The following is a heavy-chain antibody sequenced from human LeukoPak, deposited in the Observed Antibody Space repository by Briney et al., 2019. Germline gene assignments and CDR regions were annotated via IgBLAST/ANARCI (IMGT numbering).Heavy chain of an antibody. J-gene: IGHJ4*02. V-gene: IGHV4-59*01. Sequence: WIRQPPGKGLEWIGYIYYSGSTNYNPSLKSRVTISVDTSKNQFSLKLSSVTAADTAVYYCARDPGVALFDYWGQGTLVIVSS. CDR2: IYYSGST. D-gene: IGHD3-3*01. CDR3: ARDPGVALFDY.